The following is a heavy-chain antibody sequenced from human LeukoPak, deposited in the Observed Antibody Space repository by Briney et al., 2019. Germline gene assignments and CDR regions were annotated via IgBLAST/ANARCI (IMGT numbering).Heavy chain of an antibody. CDR1: GGSISSGDYY. D-gene: IGHD6-13*01. V-gene: IGHV4-30-4*01. CDR2: IYYGGST. Sequence: SETLSLTCTVSGGSISSGDYYWSWIRQPPGKGLDWIGYIYYGGSTYYNPSLKSRVTISVDTSKNQFSLKLSSVTAADTAVYYCARGFIGAAAGNEGVWFDPWGQGTLVTVSS. J-gene: IGHJ5*02. CDR3: ARGFIGAAAGNEGVWFDP.